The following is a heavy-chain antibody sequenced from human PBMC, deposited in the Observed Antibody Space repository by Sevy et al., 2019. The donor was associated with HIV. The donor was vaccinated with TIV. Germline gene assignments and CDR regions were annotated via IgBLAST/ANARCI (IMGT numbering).Heavy chain of an antibody. D-gene: IGHD2-8*01. J-gene: IGHJ4*02. CDR3: ARGIATNGVCPNFDY. CDR1: GYTFTSYG. CDR2: ISAYNGNT. Sequence: ASVKVSCKASGYTFTSYGISWVRQAPGQGLEWMGWISAYNGNTNYAQKLQGRVTMTTDTSTSTAYMELRSLRSDDTAVYYCARGIATNGVCPNFDYWGQGTLVTVFS. V-gene: IGHV1-18*01.